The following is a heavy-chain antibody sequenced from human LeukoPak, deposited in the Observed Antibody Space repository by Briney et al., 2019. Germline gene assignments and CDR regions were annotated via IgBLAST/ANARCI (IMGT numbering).Heavy chain of an antibody. CDR3: ARTYVYDQWRGRPFGF. V-gene: IGHV3-7*03. CDR2: INQHGSDK. CDR1: GFTFTDYW. J-gene: IGHJ4*02. Sequence: GGSLRLSCSASGFTFTDYWMTWVRQAPGKGLEWVANINQHGSDKYYVDSVKGRFTISRDNAKNSLYLQMNALRDEDTAVYYCARTYVYDQWRGRPFGFWGQGTLVLVSS. D-gene: IGHD3-16*01.